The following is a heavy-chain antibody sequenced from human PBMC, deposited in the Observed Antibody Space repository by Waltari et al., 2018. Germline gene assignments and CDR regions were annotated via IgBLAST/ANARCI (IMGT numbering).Heavy chain of an antibody. J-gene: IGHJ4*02. CDR1: GGSISSYY. CDR3: ARGEYSNYVVY. V-gene: IGHV4-59*01. D-gene: IGHD4-4*01. Sequence: QVQLQESGPGLVKPSETLSLTCTVSGGSISSYYWSWIRQPPGKGLEWIGYIYYSGSTNCNPSLKSRVTISVDTSKNQFSLKLSSVTAADTAVYYCARGEYSNYVVYWGQGTLVTVSS. CDR2: IYYSGST.